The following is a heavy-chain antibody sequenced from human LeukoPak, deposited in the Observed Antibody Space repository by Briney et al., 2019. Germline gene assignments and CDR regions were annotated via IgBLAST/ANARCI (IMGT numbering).Heavy chain of an antibody. CDR3: ASWLGAAGRRGASD. D-gene: IGHD3-10*01. CDR1: GYTFTSYD. J-gene: IGHJ4*02. CDR2: ISDSNGNL. V-gene: IGHV1-18*01. Sequence: ASVKVSCKASGYTFTSYDISWVRQAPGQGLEWMGWISDSNGNLNYAQSLQGSVTMTTDKSTSTAYMEPRSLTSDDTAVYYCASWLGAAGRRGASDWGQGTLVTVSS.